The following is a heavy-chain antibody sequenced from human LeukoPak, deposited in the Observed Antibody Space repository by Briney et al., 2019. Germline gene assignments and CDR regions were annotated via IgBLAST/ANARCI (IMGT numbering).Heavy chain of an antibody. V-gene: IGHV4-31*03. J-gene: IGHJ6*03. CDR1: GGSISSGGYY. CDR2: IYYSGST. CDR3: ARDSPSLGPTYYYYYMDV. Sequence: SETLSLTCTVSGGSISSGGYYWGWIRQHPGKGLEWIGYIYYSGSTYYNPSLKSRVTISVDTSKNQFSLKLSSVTAADTAVYYCARDSPSLGPTYYYYYMDVWGKGTTVTVSS. D-gene: IGHD6-6*01.